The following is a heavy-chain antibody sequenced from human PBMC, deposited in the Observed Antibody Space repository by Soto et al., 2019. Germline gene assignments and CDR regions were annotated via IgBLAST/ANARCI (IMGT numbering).Heavy chain of an antibody. V-gene: IGHV3-53*02. Sequence: EVQLVETGGGLIQPGGSLRLSCAASGFTVSSNYMSWVRQAPGKGLEWVSVIYNGGSTYYADSVKGRFTISRDNSKNTLYLQMNSLRAEDTAVYYCARVEGYSYGDYYYYGMDVWGQGTTVTVSS. CDR1: GFTVSSNY. CDR2: IYNGGST. D-gene: IGHD5-18*01. J-gene: IGHJ6*02. CDR3: ARVEGYSYGDYYYYGMDV.